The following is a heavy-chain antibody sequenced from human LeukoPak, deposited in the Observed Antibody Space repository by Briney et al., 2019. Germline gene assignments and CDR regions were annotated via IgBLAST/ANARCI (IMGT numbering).Heavy chain of an antibody. Sequence: GGSLRLSCAASGFTFSSYSMNWVRQAPGKGLEWVSSISSSSYIYYADSVKGGFTISRDNAKDSLYLQMNSLRAEDTAVYYCAKAYYYDSSGYPDSWYFDLWGRGTLVTVSS. D-gene: IGHD3-22*01. CDR3: AKAYYYDSSGYPDSWYFDL. CDR1: GFTFSSYS. V-gene: IGHV3-21*01. CDR2: ISSSSYI. J-gene: IGHJ2*01.